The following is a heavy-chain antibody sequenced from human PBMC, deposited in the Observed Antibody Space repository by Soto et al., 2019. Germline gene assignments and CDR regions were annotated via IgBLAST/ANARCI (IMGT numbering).Heavy chain of an antibody. D-gene: IGHD3-22*01. Sequence: ESGGGLVKPGGSLRLSCVASGFIFSDFHMSWIRQAPGQGLECVSYISTSGHTIYSADSVKGRFTVSRDNTKNSLYLQMNSLRADDTAVYYCARDNPHSSAFYSSFDYWGPGTLVSVSS. CDR2: ISTSGHTI. J-gene: IGHJ4*02. CDR1: GFIFSDFH. V-gene: IGHV3-11*01. CDR3: ARDNPHSSAFYSSFDY.